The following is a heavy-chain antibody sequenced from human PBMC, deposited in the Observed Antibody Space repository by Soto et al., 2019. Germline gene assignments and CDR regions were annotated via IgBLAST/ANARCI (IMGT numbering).Heavy chain of an antibody. CDR2: ISGSGGST. CDR1: GFTFSSYA. Sequence: EVQLLESGGGLVQPGGSLRLSCAASGFTFSSYAMSWVRQAPGKGLEWVSAISGSGGSTYYADSVKGRFTISRDNSKNSLYLQINSLRAEDTAVYYCAKHESSGYSSASGYWGQGTLVTVSS. J-gene: IGHJ4*02. CDR3: AKHESSGYSSASGY. V-gene: IGHV3-23*01. D-gene: IGHD3-22*01.